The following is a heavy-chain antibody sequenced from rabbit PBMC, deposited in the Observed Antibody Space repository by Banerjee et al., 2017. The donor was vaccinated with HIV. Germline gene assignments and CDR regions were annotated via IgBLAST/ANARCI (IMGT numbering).Heavy chain of an antibody. CDR1: GFSFSNKAV. V-gene: IGHV1S45*01. CDR3: ARDFDL. CDR2: INTGDGNT. Sequence: QEHLEESGGDLVKAEGSLTLTCTASGFSFSNKAVMCWVRQAPGRGLEWIACINTGDGNTYYANWAKGRFTISKTSSTTVTLQMTSLTAADTATYFCARDFDLWGPGTLVTVS. J-gene: IGHJ4*01.